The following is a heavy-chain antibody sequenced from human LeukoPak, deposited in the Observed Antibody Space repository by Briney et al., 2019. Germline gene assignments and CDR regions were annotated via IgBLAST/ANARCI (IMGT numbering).Heavy chain of an antibody. CDR1: GGSISSYY. CDR2: IYYSGST. J-gene: IGHJ6*03. CDR3: ARVTYGSSPDYYYYYYMDV. D-gene: IGHD6-13*01. V-gene: IGHV4-59*01. Sequence: SETLSLTCTVCGGSISSYYWSWIRQTPGKGLEWIGYIYYSGSTNYNPSLKSRVTISVATSKPQFSLKLSSVTAADTAVYYCARVTYGSSPDYYYYYYMDVWGKGTTVTVSS.